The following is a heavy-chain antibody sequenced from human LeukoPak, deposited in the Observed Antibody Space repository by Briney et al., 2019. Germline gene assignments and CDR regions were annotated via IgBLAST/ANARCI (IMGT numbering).Heavy chain of an antibody. V-gene: IGHV3-30*18. CDR3: AKDRGYYYYGMDV. CDR1: GFTFSSYG. Sequence: PGGSLRLSCAASGFTFSSYGMHWVRQAPGKGLEWVAVISYDGSNKYYADSVKGRFTISRDNSKNTLYLQMNSLRAEDTAVYYCAKDRGYYYYGMDVWGQGITVTVSS. CDR2: ISYDGSNK. J-gene: IGHJ6*02.